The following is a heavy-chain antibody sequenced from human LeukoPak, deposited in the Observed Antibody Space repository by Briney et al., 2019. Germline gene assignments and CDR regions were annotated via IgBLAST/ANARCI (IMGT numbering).Heavy chain of an antibody. D-gene: IGHD3-22*01. V-gene: IGHV3-30*02. Sequence: GGSLRLSWAASGFTFSSYGMHWVRQAPGKGLEWVAFIRYDGSNKYYADSVKGRFTISRDNSKNTLYLQMNSLRAEDTAVYYCAKDGTREVITMIVVAASDYWGQGTLVTVSS. J-gene: IGHJ4*02. CDR2: IRYDGSNK. CDR1: GFTFSSYG. CDR3: AKDGTREVITMIVVAASDY.